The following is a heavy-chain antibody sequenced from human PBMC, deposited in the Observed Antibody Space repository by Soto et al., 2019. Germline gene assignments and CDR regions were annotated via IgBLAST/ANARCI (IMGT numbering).Heavy chain of an antibody. V-gene: IGHV4-31*03. CDR1: GGSISSGGYY. Sequence: PSETLSLACTVSGGSISSGGYYWSWIRQHPGKGLEWIGYIYYSGSTYYNPSLKSRVTISVDTSKNQFSLKLSSVTAADTAVYYCARERRVVVPAAFNWFDPWGQGTLVTVSS. J-gene: IGHJ5*02. CDR2: IYYSGST. D-gene: IGHD2-2*01. CDR3: ARERRVVVPAAFNWFDP.